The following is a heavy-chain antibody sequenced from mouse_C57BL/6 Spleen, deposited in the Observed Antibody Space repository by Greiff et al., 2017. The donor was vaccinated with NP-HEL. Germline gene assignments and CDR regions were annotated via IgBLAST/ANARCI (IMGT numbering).Heavy chain of an antibody. J-gene: IGHJ3*01. CDR2: IYPGSGNT. Sequence: QVQLQQSGAELVRPGASVKLSCKASGYTFTDYYINWVKQRPGQGLEWIARIYPGSGNTYYNEKFKGKATLTAEKSSSTAYMQLSSLTSEDSAVYFCARGEATVAWFAYWGQGTLVTGSA. V-gene: IGHV1-76*01. CDR3: ARGEATVAWFAY. D-gene: IGHD1-1*01. CDR1: GYTFTDYY.